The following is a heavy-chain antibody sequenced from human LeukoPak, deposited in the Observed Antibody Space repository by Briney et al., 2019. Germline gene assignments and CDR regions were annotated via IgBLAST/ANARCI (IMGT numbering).Heavy chain of an antibody. CDR3: AKDLTRIVVVPAATTDG. J-gene: IGHJ4*02. D-gene: IGHD2-2*01. CDR1: GFTVSSNF. V-gene: IGHV3-53*01. Sequence: GGSLRLSCAACGFTVSSNFMSWVRQGPGKGLEWVSFIYSGGNTYYADSVKGRFTISRDNSKNTLYLQMSSLRAEDTAVYYCAKDLTRIVVVPAATTDGWGQGTLVTVSS. CDR2: IYSGGNT.